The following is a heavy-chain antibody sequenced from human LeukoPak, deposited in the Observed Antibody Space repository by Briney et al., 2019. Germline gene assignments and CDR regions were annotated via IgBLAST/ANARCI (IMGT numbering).Heavy chain of an antibody. Sequence: SETLSLTCAVYGGSFSGHYWSWIRQPPGKGLEWIGEINHSGSTNYNPSLKSRVTISVDTSKNQFSLKLSSVTAADTAVYYCARHGGYNSPAAHWGQGTLVTVSS. J-gene: IGHJ4*02. CDR1: GGSFSGHY. D-gene: IGHD5-24*01. CDR2: INHSGST. CDR3: ARHGGYNSPAAH. V-gene: IGHV4-34*01.